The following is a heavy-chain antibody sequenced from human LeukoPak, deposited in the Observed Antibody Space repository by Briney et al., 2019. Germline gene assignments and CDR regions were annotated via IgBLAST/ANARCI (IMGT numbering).Heavy chain of an antibody. Sequence: ASVKVSCKASGYTFTNYYMHWVRQAPGQGLEWMGLINPSGGYTNYAQKSQGRVTMTRDTSTSTVYMELSSLRSEDTAVYYCARVAGTRHEYFQHWGQGTLVTVSS. V-gene: IGHV1-46*01. CDR2: INPSGGYT. CDR3: ARVAGTRHEYFQH. CDR1: GYTFTNYY. J-gene: IGHJ1*01. D-gene: IGHD6-19*01.